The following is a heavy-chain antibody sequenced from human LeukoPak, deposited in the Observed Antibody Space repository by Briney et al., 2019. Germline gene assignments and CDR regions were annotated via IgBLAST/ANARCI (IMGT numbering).Heavy chain of an antibody. CDR2: IYYSGST. D-gene: IGHD6-6*01. Sequence: SETLSLTCTVSGGSISSSSYYWGWIRQPPGKGLEWIGSIYYSGSTYYNPSLKSRVTISVDTSKNQFSLKLSSVTAADTAVYYCARDRAARYYYGMDVWGQGTTVTVSS. CDR1: GGSISSSSYY. V-gene: IGHV4-39*02. J-gene: IGHJ6*02. CDR3: ARDRAARYYYGMDV.